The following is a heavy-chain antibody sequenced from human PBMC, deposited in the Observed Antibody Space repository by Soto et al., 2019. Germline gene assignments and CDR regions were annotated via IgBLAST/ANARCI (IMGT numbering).Heavy chain of an antibody. Sequence: QVQLQQWGAGLLKPSETLSLTCAVYGGSFSGYYWSWIRQPPGKGLEWIGEINHSGSTNYNPSLKSRVTISVDTSKNQFSLKLSSVTAADTAVYYCARVPVGYCSGGSCYVLFRPFDIWGQGTMVTVSS. J-gene: IGHJ3*02. D-gene: IGHD2-15*01. CDR3: ARVPVGYCSGGSCYVLFRPFDI. V-gene: IGHV4-34*01. CDR1: GGSFSGYY. CDR2: INHSGST.